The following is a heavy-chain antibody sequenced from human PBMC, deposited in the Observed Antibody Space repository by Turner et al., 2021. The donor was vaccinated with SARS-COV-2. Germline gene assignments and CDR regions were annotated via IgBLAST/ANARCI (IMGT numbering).Heavy chain of an antibody. CDR1: GFTFDDYA. D-gene: IGHD4-17*01. CDR3: AKDIGSGYGDYFDY. Sequence: EVQLVASGGGLVQPDRSLSHFREASGFTFDDYARHWGRQAPGKGLEWVSGISWNSSSIGYADSEKGRFTISRDNAKNSLYLQMNSLSAEDAALYYCAKDIGSGYGDYFDYWGQGTLVTVSS. CDR2: ISWNSSSI. J-gene: IGHJ4*02. V-gene: IGHV3-9*01.